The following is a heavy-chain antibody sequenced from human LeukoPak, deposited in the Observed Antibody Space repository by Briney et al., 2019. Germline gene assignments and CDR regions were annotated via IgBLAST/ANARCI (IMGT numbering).Heavy chain of an antibody. J-gene: IGHJ6*02. CDR1: GFTFSSYL. CDR3: AREITAGTTRGPYYYGMDV. Sequence: GGSLRLSCAASGFTFSSYLMSWVRQAPGKGLEGVANIKQDGSEKYYVDSVKGRFTISRDNAKNSLYLQMNSLRAEDTAVYYCAREITAGTTRGPYYYGMDVWGQGTTVTVSS. CDR2: IKQDGSEK. D-gene: IGHD1-7*01. V-gene: IGHV3-7*01.